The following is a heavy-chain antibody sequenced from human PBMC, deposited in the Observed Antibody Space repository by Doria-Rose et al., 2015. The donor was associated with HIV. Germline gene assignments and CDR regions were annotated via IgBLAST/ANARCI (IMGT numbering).Heavy chain of an antibody. CDR3: ARGHGYSYGYIFGNY. Sequence: QSGTEVKKPGASVKVSCKASGYNFTRYDINWVRPATGQGLEWMGWMNPNSGNTGYAQKFQGRVTMTRNLSMSTVYMELSSLRSEDTAVYYCARGHGYSYGYIFGNYWGQGTLVTVSS. J-gene: IGHJ4*02. CDR2: MNPNSGNT. CDR1: GYNFTRYD. D-gene: IGHD5-18*01. V-gene: IGHV1-8*01.